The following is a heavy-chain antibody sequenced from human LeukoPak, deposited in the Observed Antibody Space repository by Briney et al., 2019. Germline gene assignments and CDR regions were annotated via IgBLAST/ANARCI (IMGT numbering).Heavy chain of an antibody. CDR2: IYAGDSDT. D-gene: IGHD3-3*01. CDR1: GYSFSGNW. CDR3: ARHLKYYDGGHDFDY. Sequence: GESLKISCKGSGYSFSGNWIGWARQMPGKGLEWMGIIYAGDSDTRYSPSFQGQVTISVDKSISTAYLQWGSLKASDTAIYYCARHLKYYDGGHDFDYWGQGTLVTVSS. V-gene: IGHV5-51*01. J-gene: IGHJ4*02.